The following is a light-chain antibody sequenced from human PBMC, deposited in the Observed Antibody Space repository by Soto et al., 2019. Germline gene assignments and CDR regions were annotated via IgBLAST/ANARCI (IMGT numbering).Light chain of an antibody. V-gene: IGKV1-5*01. CDR2: DVS. J-gene: IGKJ1*01. CDR1: QSISRW. CDR3: KQCSSFWT. Sequence: DIQMTQSPSTLSASVGDRVTITCRASQSISRWLAWYQQKPGKAPKLLIYDVSNLESGVPSRFSGSGSGTEFTLTITSLQPDDSATYYCKQCSSFWTFGQGTKVDIK.